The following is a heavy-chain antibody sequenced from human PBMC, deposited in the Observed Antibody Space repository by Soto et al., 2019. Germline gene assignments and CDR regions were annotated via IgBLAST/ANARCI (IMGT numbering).Heavy chain of an antibody. CDR2: ISWNSVSI. J-gene: IGHJ6*02. D-gene: IGHD3-22*01. CDR3: AKDHDSNYYYGMDV. CDR1: GFTFDDYA. V-gene: IGHV3-9*01. Sequence: PGGSLRLSCAASGFTFDDYAIHCGRQAPGKGLECVSGISWNSVSIGYADSVKGRFTISRDNAKNSLYLQMNSLRAEGTALYYCAKDHDSNYYYGMDVWGQGTTVTAP.